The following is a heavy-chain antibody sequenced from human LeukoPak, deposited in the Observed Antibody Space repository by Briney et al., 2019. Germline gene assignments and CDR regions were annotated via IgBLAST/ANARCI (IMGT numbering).Heavy chain of an antibody. V-gene: IGHV4-59*01. CDR1: SGSMSSYY. D-gene: IGHD3-22*01. CDR3: ARGGSGYPLDY. CDR2: IYYTGVT. J-gene: IGHJ4*02. Sequence: SETLSLTCAVYSGSMSSYYWSCIRQPPGKGLEWIGYIYYTGVTNYSPSLKRRLTISLDTAMKQFSLNLRSVTAADTAMYYCARGGSGYPLDYCGQGTLVTVSS.